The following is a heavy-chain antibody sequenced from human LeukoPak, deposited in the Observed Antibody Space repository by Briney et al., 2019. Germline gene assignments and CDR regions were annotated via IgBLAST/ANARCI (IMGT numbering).Heavy chain of an antibody. CDR2: IYYSGST. J-gene: IGHJ6*02. D-gene: IGHD5-18*01. Sequence: SETLSLTCTVSGGSISSSSYYWGWIRQPPGKGLEWIGSIYYSGSTYYNPSLKSRVTISVDTSKNQFSLKLSSVTAADTAVYYCAKDGPVDAAMDPYYYYAMDVWGQGTTVTVSS. V-gene: IGHV4-39*07. CDR3: AKDGPVDAAMDPYYYYAMDV. CDR1: GGSISSSSYY.